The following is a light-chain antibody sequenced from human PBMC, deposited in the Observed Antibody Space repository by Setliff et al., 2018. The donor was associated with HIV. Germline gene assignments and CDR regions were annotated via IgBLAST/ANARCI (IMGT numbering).Light chain of an antibody. V-gene: IGLV2-11*01. CDR1: SSDVGGYNY. Sequence: QSALTQPASVSGSPGQSITISCTGTSSDVGGYNYVSWYQQHPGKAPKLMIYDVSKWPSGVPDRFSGSKSGNTASLTISGLQAEDEADYYCCSYAGSYTYVFGTGTKVTVL. CDR2: DVS. J-gene: IGLJ1*01. CDR3: CSYAGSYTYV.